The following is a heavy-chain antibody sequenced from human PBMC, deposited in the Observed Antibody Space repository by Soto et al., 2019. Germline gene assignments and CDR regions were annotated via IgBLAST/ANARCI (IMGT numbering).Heavy chain of an antibody. V-gene: IGHV3-23*01. D-gene: IGHD3-22*01. CDR3: AKDLRTTMIVVVMPLV. CDR1: GFTFSSYA. J-gene: IGHJ6*02. Sequence: GGSLRLSCAASGFTFSSYALSWVRQAPGTGLEWVSAISGSGGSTYYADSVKGRFTISRDNSKNTLYLQMNSLRAEDTAVYYCAKDLRTTMIVVVMPLVWGQGTTVTVSS. CDR2: ISGSGGST.